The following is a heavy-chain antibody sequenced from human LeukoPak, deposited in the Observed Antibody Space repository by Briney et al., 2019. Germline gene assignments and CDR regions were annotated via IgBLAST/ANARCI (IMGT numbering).Heavy chain of an antibody. D-gene: IGHD4-23*01. J-gene: IGHJ4*02. V-gene: IGHV3-21*01. CDR3: ARDMGNYYRDY. CDR2: ISSSNSYI. Sequence: PGGSLRLSCAASGFTFSSYEMNWVRQAPGKGLEWVSSISSSNSYIYYADSVKGRFTISRDNAKNSLYLQMNSLRAEDTAVYYCARDMGNYYRDYWGQGTLVTVSS. CDR1: GFTFSSYE.